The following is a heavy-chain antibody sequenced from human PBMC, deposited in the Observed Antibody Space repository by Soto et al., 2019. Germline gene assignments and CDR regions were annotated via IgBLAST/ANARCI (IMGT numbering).Heavy chain of an antibody. Sequence: PSETLSLTCTVSGGAISGYYWTWIRQSAGKGLEWIGRIYSSGGTKYNPSLQSRVTMSLDTSKNQFSLRLSSVTAADTAVYYCARGQRFSESFEPWGQGTLVNGSA. CDR1: GGAISGYY. CDR3: ARGQRFSESFEP. V-gene: IGHV4-4*07. J-gene: IGHJ5*02. D-gene: IGHD3-3*01. CDR2: IYSSGGT.